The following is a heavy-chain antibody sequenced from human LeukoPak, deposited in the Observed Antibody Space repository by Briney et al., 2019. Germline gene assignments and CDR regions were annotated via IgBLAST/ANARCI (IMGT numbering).Heavy chain of an antibody. CDR3: TGVGGLYPRYYFDY. Sequence: PGGSLRLSCTASGFTFGDYAMSWIRQAPGKGLERVGFIRSKAYGETADYAASVKGRFTISRDDSKSIAYLQMNSLKTEDTAVYFCTGVGGLYPRYYFDYWGQGTLVTVSS. J-gene: IGHJ4*02. D-gene: IGHD3-16*01. CDR1: GFTFGDYA. CDR2: IRSKAYGETA. V-gene: IGHV3-49*03.